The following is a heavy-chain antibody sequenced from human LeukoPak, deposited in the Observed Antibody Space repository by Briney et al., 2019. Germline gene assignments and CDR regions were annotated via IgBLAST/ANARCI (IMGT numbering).Heavy chain of an antibody. D-gene: IGHD1-26*01. V-gene: IGHV4-4*07. Sequence: SETLSLTCTVSGGSLSSYYWNWIRQPAGKGLEWIGRIYTSGSTNYNPSLKSRVTMSVDTSKNQFSLKLSSVTAADTAVYYCARDYSGAGTVGATSGYWGQGTLVTVSS. CDR1: GGSLSSYY. J-gene: IGHJ4*02. CDR2: IYTSGST. CDR3: ARDYSGAGTVGATSGY.